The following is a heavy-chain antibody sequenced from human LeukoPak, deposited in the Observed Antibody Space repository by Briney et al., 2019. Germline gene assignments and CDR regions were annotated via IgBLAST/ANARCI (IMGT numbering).Heavy chain of an antibody. V-gene: IGHV4-34*01. J-gene: IGHJ4*02. Sequence: KPSETLSLTCAVYGGSFSGYYWSWIRQPPGKGLEWIGEINHSGSNNYNPSLKSRVTISVDTSKNKFSLKLSSVTAADKAVYYCARDLGSRWAQWGQGTLVTVSS. D-gene: IGHD6-13*01. CDR3: ARDLGSRWAQ. CDR1: GGSFSGYY. CDR2: INHSGSN.